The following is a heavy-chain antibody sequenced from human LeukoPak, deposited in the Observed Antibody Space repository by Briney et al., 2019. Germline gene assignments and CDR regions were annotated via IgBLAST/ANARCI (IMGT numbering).Heavy chain of an antibody. CDR3: AKDVRGYTYGYVDY. CDR1: GFTFSNYA. Sequence: GGALRLSCAASGFTFSNYAMGWGRQPPGKGLEWVSGISGGGGSTYHADSVKGRFTISRDNSKNTLYLQMSSLRAEDTAIYYCAKDVRGYTYGYVDYWGQGTLVTVSS. D-gene: IGHD5-18*01. CDR2: ISGGGGST. J-gene: IGHJ4*02. V-gene: IGHV3-23*01.